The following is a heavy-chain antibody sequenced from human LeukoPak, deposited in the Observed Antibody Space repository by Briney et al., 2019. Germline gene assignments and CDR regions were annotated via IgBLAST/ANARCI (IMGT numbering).Heavy chain of an antibody. CDR1: GGSFSGYY. CDR2: INHSGST. J-gene: IGHJ1*01. D-gene: IGHD2-2*01. CDR3: AMYCSSTSCYPIPH. Sequence: SETLSLTCAVYGGSFSGYYWSWIRQPPGKGLGWIGEINHSGSTNYNPSLKSRVTISVDTSKNQFSLKLGSVTAADTAVYYCAMYCSSTSCYPIPHWGQGTLVTVSS. V-gene: IGHV4-34*01.